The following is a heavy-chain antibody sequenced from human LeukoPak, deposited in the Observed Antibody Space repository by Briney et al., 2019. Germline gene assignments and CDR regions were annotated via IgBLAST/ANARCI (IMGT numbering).Heavy chain of an antibody. V-gene: IGHV4-61*02. J-gene: IGHJ3*02. CDR1: GGSISSGSYY. CDR3: ARRRRIAAAGTDAFDI. CDR2: IYTSGST. Sequence: SETLSLTCTVSGGSISSGSYYWSWIRQPAGKGLEWIGRIYTSGSTNYNPSLKSRVTISVDTSKNQFSLKLSSVTAADTAVYYCARRRRIAAAGTDAFDIWGQGTMVTVSS. D-gene: IGHD6-13*01.